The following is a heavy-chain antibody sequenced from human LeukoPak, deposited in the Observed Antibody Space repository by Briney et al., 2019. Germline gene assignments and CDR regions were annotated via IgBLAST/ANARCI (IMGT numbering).Heavy chain of an antibody. J-gene: IGHJ4*02. CDR1: GDSISTYY. V-gene: IGHV4-59*12. CDR2: IYYRVTS. Sequence: SETLSLTCTVSGDSISTYYWSWIRQPPGKGLEWIDYIYYRVTSDYNPSLKSRVIISLDTSKNQFSLKLSSVTAADTAVYYCARGLRFGGGFDSWGQGTLLTVSS. CDR3: ARGLRFGGGFDS. D-gene: IGHD3-16*01.